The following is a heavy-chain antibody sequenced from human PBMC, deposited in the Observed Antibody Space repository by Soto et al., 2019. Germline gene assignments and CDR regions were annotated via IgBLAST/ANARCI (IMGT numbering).Heavy chain of an antibody. CDR1: SGSIIGYS. Sequence: QVHLQESGPGLVKPSETLSLTCSVSSGSIIGYSWNWIRQPPGKGLEWIGYVYDTGSTTYNPTLKSRVTISLDTSKNKFSLQVTSVTAADTAIYYCARGYSRSWYREFDSWGQGTLVTVSS. V-gene: IGHV4-59*01. CDR3: ARGYSRSWYREFDS. D-gene: IGHD6-13*01. J-gene: IGHJ4*02. CDR2: VYDTGST.